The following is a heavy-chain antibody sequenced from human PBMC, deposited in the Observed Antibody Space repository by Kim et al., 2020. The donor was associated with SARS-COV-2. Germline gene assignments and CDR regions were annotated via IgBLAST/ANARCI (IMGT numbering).Heavy chain of an antibody. J-gene: IGHJ4*02. D-gene: IGHD3-16*01. CDR2: ISYDGSNK. CDR3: AKDRRLGEYYFDY. V-gene: IGHV3-30*18. Sequence: GGSLRLSCAASGFTFSSYGMHWVRQAPGKGLEWVAVISYDGSNKYYADSVKGRFTISRDNSKNTLYLQMNSLRAEDTAVYYCAKDRRLGEYYFDYWGQGNLVTVSS. CDR1: GFTFSSYG.